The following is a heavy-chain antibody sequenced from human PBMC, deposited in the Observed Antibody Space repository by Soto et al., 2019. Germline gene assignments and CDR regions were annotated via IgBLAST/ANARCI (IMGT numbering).Heavy chain of an antibody. D-gene: IGHD3-16*01. CDR1: GFSFSVFA. CDR3: AKDWSGGASDV. CDR2: ISGSGGST. J-gene: IGHJ3*01. Sequence: EVDLLESGGGLAQPGGSRRLSCAASGFSFSVFAMTWVRQAPGKGLEWVSRISGSGGSTYYADSVKGGFTISRDNSKNMLYLQMNSLRGEDTAVYYCAKDWSGGASDVWGQGTMVIVSS. V-gene: IGHV3-23*01.